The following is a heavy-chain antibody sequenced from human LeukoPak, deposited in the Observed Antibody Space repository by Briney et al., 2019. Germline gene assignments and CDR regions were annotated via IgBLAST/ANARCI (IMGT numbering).Heavy chain of an antibody. CDR2: ISSTGSTI. D-gene: IGHD1-14*01. Sequence: GGSLRLSCAASGFTFSSYEMNWVRQAPGKGLEWVSYISSTGSTIYYADSVKGRFTISRDNAKNSLYLQMNSLRAEDTAVYYCSRDPRNLDYWGQGTLVTVSS. J-gene: IGHJ4*02. V-gene: IGHV3-48*03. CDR1: GFTFSSYE. CDR3: SRDPRNLDY.